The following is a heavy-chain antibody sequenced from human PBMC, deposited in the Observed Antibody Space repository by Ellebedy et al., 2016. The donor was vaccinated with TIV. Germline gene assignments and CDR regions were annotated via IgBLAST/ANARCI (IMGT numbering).Heavy chain of an antibody. CDR2: IWYDGSNK. CDR3: ARDREGNAYGINYYFDY. Sequence: GGSLRLSCAASGFTFSSYAMHWVRQAPGKGLEWVAVIWYDGSNKYYADSVKGRFTISRDNSKNTLYLQMNSLRAEDTAVYYCARDREGNAYGINYYFDYWGQGTLVTVSS. V-gene: IGHV3-33*08. D-gene: IGHD3-16*01. J-gene: IGHJ4*02. CDR1: GFTFSSYA.